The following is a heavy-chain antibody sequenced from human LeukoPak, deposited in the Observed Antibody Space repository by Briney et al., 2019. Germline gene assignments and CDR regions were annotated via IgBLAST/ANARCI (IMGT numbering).Heavy chain of an antibody. CDR3: ARHMATYGSGWYVDY. D-gene: IGHD6-19*01. CDR1: GYIFTTYW. J-gene: IGHJ4*02. CDR2: IYPGDSDS. Sequence: GESLKISCKGSGYIFTTYWIGWVRQMPGKGLEWMGIIYPGDSDSRYGPSVQSQVTISADKSISTAYLQWNRLTASDTAMYYCARHMATYGSGWYVDYWGQGTLVTVSS. V-gene: IGHV5-51*01.